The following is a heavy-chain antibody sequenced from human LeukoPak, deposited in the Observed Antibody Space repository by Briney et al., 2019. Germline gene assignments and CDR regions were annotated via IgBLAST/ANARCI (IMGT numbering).Heavy chain of an antibody. Sequence: PGGSLRLSCAASGFTFSNAWMSWVRQAPGKGLEWVSAISGSGGSTYYADSVKGRFTISRDNSKNTLYLQMNSLRAEDTAVYYCAKVVVVPAATQPDYWGQGTLVTVSS. CDR1: GFTFSNAW. CDR2: ISGSGGST. J-gene: IGHJ4*02. D-gene: IGHD2-2*01. CDR3: AKVVVVPAATQPDY. V-gene: IGHV3-23*01.